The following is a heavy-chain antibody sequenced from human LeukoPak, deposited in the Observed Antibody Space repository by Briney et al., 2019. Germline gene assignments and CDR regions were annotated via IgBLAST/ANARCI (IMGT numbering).Heavy chain of an antibody. CDR3: AKAPVTTFSGAYCYPFDY. D-gene: IGHD2-21*01. J-gene: IGHJ4*02. Sequence: GGSLRLSCAASGFTFSSYGMHWVRQAPGKGLEWVAFIRYDGSNKYYADSVKGRFTISRDSSKNTLYLQMNRLRAEDAAVYYCAKAPVTTFSGAYCYPFDYWGQGTLVTVSS. CDR1: GFTFSSYG. CDR2: IRYDGSNK. V-gene: IGHV3-30*02.